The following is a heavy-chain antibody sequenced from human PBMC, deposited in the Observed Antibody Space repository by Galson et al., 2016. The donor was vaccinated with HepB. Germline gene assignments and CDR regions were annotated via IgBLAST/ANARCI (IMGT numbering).Heavy chain of an antibody. J-gene: IGHJ4*02. Sequence: SLRLSCAASGFTFSSSAMNWVRQAPGKGLEWVSTLSASGGATYYSDSVKGRFTISRDNSKNTLYLQMNSLRDEDTAVYYCAKGRTGTTGPVEYWGQGTLVTVSS. CDR2: LSASGGAT. V-gene: IGHV3-23*01. D-gene: IGHD1-1*01. CDR3: AKGRTGTTGPVEY. CDR1: GFTFSSSA.